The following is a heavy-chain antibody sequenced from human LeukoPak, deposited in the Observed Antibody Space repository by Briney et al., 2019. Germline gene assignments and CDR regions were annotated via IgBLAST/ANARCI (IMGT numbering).Heavy chain of an antibody. CDR2: IYSSGST. CDR3: GGSTTCYACIDY. Sequence: PSETLSLTCTVPGGSISSRTYYWGWIRQPPGKGLEWIGTIYSSGSTNYNPSLKSRVTISIDASKNQFSLNLSSVTAADTAVYYCGGSTTCYACIDYWGQGTLVTVSS. V-gene: IGHV4-39*01. D-gene: IGHD2-2*01. J-gene: IGHJ4*02. CDR1: GGSISSRTYY.